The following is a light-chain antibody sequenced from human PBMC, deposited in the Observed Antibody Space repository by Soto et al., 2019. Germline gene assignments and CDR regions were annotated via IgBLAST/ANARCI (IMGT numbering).Light chain of an antibody. J-gene: IGLJ1*01. Sequence: QSALTQPPSASGSPGQSVPISCTGTSSDVGGYNYVSWYQQHPGKAPKLMIYEVSKRPSGVPDRFSGSKSGNTASLTVSGLHAEDEADYYCSSYAGSNNYVFGTGTQLTVL. CDR3: SSYAGSNNYV. V-gene: IGLV2-8*01. CDR2: EVS. CDR1: SSDVGGYNY.